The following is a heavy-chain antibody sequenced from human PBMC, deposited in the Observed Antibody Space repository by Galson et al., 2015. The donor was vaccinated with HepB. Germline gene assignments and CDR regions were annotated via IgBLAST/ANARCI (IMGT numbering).Heavy chain of an antibody. J-gene: IGHJ4*02. D-gene: IGHD3-22*01. V-gene: IGHV1-18*04. CDR1: GYTFTSYG. CDR3: ARGDYYDSSGYYFDY. CDR2: ISAYNGNT. Sequence: SVKVSCKASGYTFTSYGISWVRQAPGQGLEWMGWISAYNGNTNYAQKLQGRVTMTTDTSTSTAYMELRSLRSDDTAVYYCARGDYYDSSGYYFDYWGQGTLVTVSS.